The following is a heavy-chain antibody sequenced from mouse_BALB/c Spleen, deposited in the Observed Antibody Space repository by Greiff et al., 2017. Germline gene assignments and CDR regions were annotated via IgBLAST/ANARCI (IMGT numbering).Heavy chain of an antibody. CDR3: ARDGYYGSSYVGYFDV. D-gene: IGHD1-1*01. Sequence: EVKLVESGGGLVQPGGSLRLSCATSGFTFTDYYMSWVRQPPGKALEWLGFIRNKANGYTTEYSASVKGRFTISRDNSQSILYLQMNTLRAEDSATYYCARDGYYGSSYVGYFDVWGAGTTVTVTS. V-gene: IGHV7-3*02. J-gene: IGHJ1*01. CDR1: GFTFTDYY. CDR2: IRNKANGYTT.